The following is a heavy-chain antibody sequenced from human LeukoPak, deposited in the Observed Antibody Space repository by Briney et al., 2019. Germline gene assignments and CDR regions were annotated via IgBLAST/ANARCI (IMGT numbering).Heavy chain of an antibody. CDR3: ARVPGLLWFGGLTRGDLNYFDY. J-gene: IGHJ4*02. V-gene: IGHV3-30*04. D-gene: IGHD3-10*01. Sequence: GGSLRLSCVASGFTFTGHSMHWVRQAPGQGLEWVAVVAHDEKTIFYADSLKGRFTISRDNAKNSLYLQMNSLRAEDTAVYYCARVPGLLWFGGLTRGDLNYFDYWGQGTLVTVSS. CDR2: VAHDEKTI. CDR1: GFTFTGHS.